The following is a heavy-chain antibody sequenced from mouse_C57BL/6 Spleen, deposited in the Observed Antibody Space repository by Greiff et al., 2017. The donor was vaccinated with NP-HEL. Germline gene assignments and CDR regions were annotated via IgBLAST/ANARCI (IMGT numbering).Heavy chain of an antibody. CDR2: IYPGDGDT. J-gene: IGHJ1*03. CDR3: ARGAFDGIDWYFDV. D-gene: IGHD1-1*01. V-gene: IGHV1-82*01. CDR1: GYAFSSSW. Sequence: QVQLKESGPELVKPGASVKISCKASGYAFSSSWMNWVKQRPGKGLEWIGRIYPGDGDTNYNGKFKGKATLTADKSSSTAYMQLSSLTSEDSAVYFCARGAFDGIDWYFDVWGTGTTVTVSS.